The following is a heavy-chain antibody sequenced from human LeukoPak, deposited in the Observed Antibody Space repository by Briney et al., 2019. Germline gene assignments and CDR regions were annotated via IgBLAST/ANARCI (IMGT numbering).Heavy chain of an antibody. J-gene: IGHJ4*02. CDR2: IYSGGST. CDR3: TVTERDY. CDR1: GFTVSSDY. V-gene: IGHV3-53*01. Sequence: GGSLRLSCAASGFTVSSDYMSWVRQAPGKGLEWVSVIYSGGSTYYADSVKGRFTISRDNSKNTLYLQMNSLRAEDTAVYYCTVTERDYWGQGTPVTVSS. D-gene: IGHD1-1*01.